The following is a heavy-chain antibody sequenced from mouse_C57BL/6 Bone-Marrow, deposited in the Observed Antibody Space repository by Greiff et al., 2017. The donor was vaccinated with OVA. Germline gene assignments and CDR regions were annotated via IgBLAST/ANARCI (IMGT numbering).Heavy chain of an antibody. Sequence: VQLQQSGPELVKPGASVKISCKASGYTFTDYYMNWVKQSHGKSLEWIGDINPNNGGTSYNQKFKGKATLTVDKSSSTAYMELRSLTSEDSAVYYCARMGTSYFDYWGQGTTLTVSS. CDR1: GYTFTDYY. V-gene: IGHV1-26*01. D-gene: IGHD2-3*01. J-gene: IGHJ2*01. CDR2: INPNNGGT. CDR3: ARMGTSYFDY.